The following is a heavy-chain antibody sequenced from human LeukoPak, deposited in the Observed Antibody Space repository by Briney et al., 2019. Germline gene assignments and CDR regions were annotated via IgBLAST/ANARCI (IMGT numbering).Heavy chain of an antibody. V-gene: IGHV1-69*05. D-gene: IGHD1-26*01. CDR1: GYTFTGYY. CDR2: IIPMFCTA. Sequence: SVKVSCKASGYTFTGYYMHWVRQAPGKGLEWMGRIIPMFCTANYAQKFQGRVTITKDEHTSTAYMELSSLTSEDTAVYYRARDLYSGSYHNYFDYWGQGTLVTVSS. CDR3: ARDLYSGSYHNYFDY. J-gene: IGHJ4*02.